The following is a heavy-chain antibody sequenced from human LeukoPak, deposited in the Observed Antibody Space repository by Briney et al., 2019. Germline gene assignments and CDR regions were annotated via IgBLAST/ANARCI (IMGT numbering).Heavy chain of an antibody. CDR3: AGSMYCDYSSGYYFDY. J-gene: IGHJ4*02. CDR1: GISFRCYT. CDR2: YCSSSSYI. D-gene: IGHD3-22*01. V-gene: IGHV3-21*01. Sequence: GGSLKLSCAASGISFRCYTLKWVPQAPGKGLEWCSSYCSSSSYIYYACTLKGGFTNSRDNTKNSLYLQVNNLRAEDTAVYYSAGSMYCDYSSGYYFDYWGQGTLVTVSS.